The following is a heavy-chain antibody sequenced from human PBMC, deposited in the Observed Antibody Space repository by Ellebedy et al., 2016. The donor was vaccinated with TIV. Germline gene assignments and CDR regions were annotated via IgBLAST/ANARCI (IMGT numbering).Heavy chain of an antibody. CDR1: GFSVSSNY. Sequence: PGGSLRLSCVASGFSVSSNYMTWVRQAPGKGLEWVSVIYSGNNTHYADSVKGRFTISRDIFKNSVYLQMDRLRAEDPALYYCVRERMPLPTWGQGTLVTVSS. CDR3: VRERMPLPT. D-gene: IGHD2-2*01. CDR2: IYSGNNT. J-gene: IGHJ5*02. V-gene: IGHV3-66*01.